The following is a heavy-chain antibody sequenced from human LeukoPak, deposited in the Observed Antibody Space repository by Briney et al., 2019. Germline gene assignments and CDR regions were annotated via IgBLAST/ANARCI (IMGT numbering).Heavy chain of an antibody. CDR1: GVSFSNYA. D-gene: IGHD6-19*01. V-gene: IGHV3-30*04. CDR3: ASSTAVAGTFWFDP. CDR2: ISYDGTKT. J-gene: IGHJ5*02. Sequence: GGSLRLSCAPSGVSFSNYALDWVRQAPGKGLEWVAAISYDGTKTYYTDSVKGRFTISRDDPDNTLSLQMDSLRGEDTGLYYCASSTAVAGTFWFDPRDQGTLVIVSS.